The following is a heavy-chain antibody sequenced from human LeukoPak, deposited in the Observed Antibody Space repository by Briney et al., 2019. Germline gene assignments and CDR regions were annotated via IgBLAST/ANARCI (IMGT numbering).Heavy chain of an antibody. J-gene: IGHJ4*02. CDR3: ARDIRGYDYVWGEYDY. V-gene: IGHV3-30-3*01. CDR2: ISYDRSNK. D-gene: IGHD3-16*01. CDR1: GFTSSSYA. Sequence: GGSLRLSCAASGFTSSSYAMHWVRQAPGKGLEWVAVISYDRSNKYYADSVKGRFTISRDNSKNTLYLQMNSLRAEDTAVYYCARDIRGYDYVWGEYDYWGQGTLVTVSS.